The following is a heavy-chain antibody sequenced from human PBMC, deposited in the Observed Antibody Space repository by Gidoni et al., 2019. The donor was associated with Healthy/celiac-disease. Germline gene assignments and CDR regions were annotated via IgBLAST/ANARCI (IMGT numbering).Heavy chain of an antibody. CDR2: IRGSGGSP. CDR1: GFTVSSYA. CDR3: AKYVAVLNYYYMDV. Sequence: EVQMLEAGGGVVQPGGCLRHSCAASGFTVSSYAMSWVRQAPGKGLEWVSAIRGSGGSPSYADSVKGRFTISRDNSKNTLYLQMNRLRAEDTAVYYCAKYVAVLNYYYMDVWGKGTTVTVSS. J-gene: IGHJ6*03. V-gene: IGHV3-23*01. D-gene: IGHD3-10*02.